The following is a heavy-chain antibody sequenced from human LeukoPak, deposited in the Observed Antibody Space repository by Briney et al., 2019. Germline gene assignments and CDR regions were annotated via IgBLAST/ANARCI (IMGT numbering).Heavy chain of an antibody. CDR3: ARRATTERGYSYGLDY. D-gene: IGHD5-18*01. CDR1: GLRFSDYY. J-gene: IGHJ4*02. Sequence: GGSLRLSCAASGLRFSDYYVSWIRQAPGKGLEWVSIIYSGGSTFYTDSVKGRFTISRDNAKNSLYLQMNSLRDEDTAIYYCARRATTERGYSYGLDYWGQGTLVTVSS. V-gene: IGHV3-66*01. CDR2: IYSGGST.